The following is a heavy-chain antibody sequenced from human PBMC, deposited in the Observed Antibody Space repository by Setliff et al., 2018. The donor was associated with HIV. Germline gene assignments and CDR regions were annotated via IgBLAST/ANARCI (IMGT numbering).Heavy chain of an antibody. Sequence: PGGSLRLSCVASGFTFSSHWMNWVRQAPGKGLEWVGRIKSKTDGGTTDYAAAVRGRFTFSRDDSKDTLYLQMNSLKIEDTGTYYCVTDEKVAFDVWGQGTKVTV. CDR2: IKSKTDGGTT. J-gene: IGHJ3*01. V-gene: IGHV3-15*01. CDR3: VTDEKVAFDV. CDR1: GFTFSSHW.